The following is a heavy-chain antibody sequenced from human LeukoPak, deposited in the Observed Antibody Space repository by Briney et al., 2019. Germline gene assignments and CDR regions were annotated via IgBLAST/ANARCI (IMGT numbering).Heavy chain of an antibody. J-gene: IGHJ4*02. CDR2: IWYDGSKN. CDR1: GFTFSDYV. CDR3: AKDPLSTVTTWAFDY. D-gene: IGHD4-17*01. V-gene: IGHV3-33*06. Sequence: GGSLRLSCAASGFTFSDYVMHWVRQAPGKGLEWVALIWYDGSKNYYAESVKGRFTISRDNSKNTLYLQMNSLRAEDTAVYYCAKDPLSTVTTWAFDYWGQGTLVTVSS.